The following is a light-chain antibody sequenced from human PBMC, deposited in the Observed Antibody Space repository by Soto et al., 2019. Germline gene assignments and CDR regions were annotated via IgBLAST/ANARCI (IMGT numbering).Light chain of an antibody. J-gene: IGLJ2*01. Sequence: QSVLTQSPSASASLGASVKLTCTLSSGHSSYAIAWHQKQPGKGPRYLMDLNNDSSHTKGDGIPDRFSGSSSGADRYLIISSLQSEDEADYYCQTWGTGFQFFGGGTQLTVL. CDR3: QTWGTGFQF. CDR1: SGHSSYA. V-gene: IGLV4-69*01. CDR2: LNNDSSH.